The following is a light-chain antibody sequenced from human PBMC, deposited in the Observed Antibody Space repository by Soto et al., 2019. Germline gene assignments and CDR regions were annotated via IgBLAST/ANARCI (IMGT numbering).Light chain of an antibody. J-gene: IGKJ1*01. V-gene: IGKV3-11*01. CDR3: VQRTTWPWT. CDR1: QSVSSH. CDR2: DAS. Sequence: EIVLTQSPGTLSLSPGERATLSCRASQSVSSHLAWYQQKPGQAPRLLIYDASNRATCIPARFSGSGSGTDFTLTISSLEPEDFAIYHCVQRTTWPWTCGQGSKVEIK.